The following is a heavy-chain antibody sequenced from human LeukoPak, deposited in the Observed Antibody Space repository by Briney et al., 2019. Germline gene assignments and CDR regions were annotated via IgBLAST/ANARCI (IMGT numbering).Heavy chain of an antibody. V-gene: IGHV4-59*01. CDR2: IYYSRST. Sequence: PSETLSLTCTVSGGSISNYYWSWSRQPPGKGLEWIGYIYYSRSTNYTPSLKSRVTISVDTPKNQFSLKLSSVTAADTAVYYCARMDYYDSSGLETYYFDSWGQGTLVTVSS. CDR1: GGSISNYY. D-gene: IGHD3-22*01. J-gene: IGHJ4*02. CDR3: ARMDYYDSSGLETYYFDS.